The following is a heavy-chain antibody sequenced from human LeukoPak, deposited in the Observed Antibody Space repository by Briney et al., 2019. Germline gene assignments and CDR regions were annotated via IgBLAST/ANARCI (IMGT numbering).Heavy chain of an antibody. CDR3: ARDGSRYSSGWYVRGNFDY. CDR1: GFTFSSYW. V-gene: IGHV3-7*01. Sequence: GGSLRLSCAASGFTFSSYWMSWVRQAPGKGLEWVANIKQDGSEKYYVDSVKGRFTIPRDNAKNSLYLQMNSLRAEDTAVYYCARDGSRYSSGWYVRGNFDYWGQGTLVTVSS. J-gene: IGHJ4*02. D-gene: IGHD6-19*01. CDR2: IKQDGSEK.